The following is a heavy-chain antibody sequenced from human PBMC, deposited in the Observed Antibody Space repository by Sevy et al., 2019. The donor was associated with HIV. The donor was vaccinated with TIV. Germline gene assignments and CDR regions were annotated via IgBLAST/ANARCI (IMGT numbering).Heavy chain of an antibody. V-gene: IGHV1-2*02. CDR2: INPNSGGT. CDR1: GYTFTGYC. Sequence: ASVKVSCKASGYTFTGYCMHWVRQAPGQGLEWMGWINPNSGGTNYAQKFQGRVTMTRDMSISTAYMELSRLRSDDTAVYYCARDYYDSSGYYLNWFDPWGQGTLVTVSS. D-gene: IGHD3-22*01. CDR3: ARDYYDSSGYYLNWFDP. J-gene: IGHJ5*02.